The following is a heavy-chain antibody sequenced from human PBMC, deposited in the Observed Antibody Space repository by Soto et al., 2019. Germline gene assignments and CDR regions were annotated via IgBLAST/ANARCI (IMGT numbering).Heavy chain of an antibody. V-gene: IGHV1-18*01. CDR3: ARACRSGGSCYLQY. Sequence: GASVKVSCKASGYNYFSFGISWVRQDPGQGLEWVGWVSVHSGDTSSAQNFQGRVTVTTDTSTSTAYLEVGSLRPDDTAVYYCARACRSGGSCYLQYWGEGTLVTAPQ. CDR1: GYNYFSFG. D-gene: IGHD2-15*01. CDR2: VSVHSGDT. J-gene: IGHJ4*02.